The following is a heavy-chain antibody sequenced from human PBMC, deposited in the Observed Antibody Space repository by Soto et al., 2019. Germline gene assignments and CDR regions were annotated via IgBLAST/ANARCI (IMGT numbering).Heavy chain of an antibody. CDR1: GFSFRTYG. V-gene: IGHV3-30-3*01. J-gene: IGHJ4*02. Sequence: PGESLKISCSASGFSFRTYGMHWVRQAPGKGLEWVAFISDDGSDKYYADSVKGRFTISRDNSENTLYLQMNSLRVEDTAVYYCGRVLFGYVDPIDSWGQGTLVTVSS. CDR2: ISDDGSDK. D-gene: IGHD5-12*01. CDR3: GRVLFGYVDPIDS.